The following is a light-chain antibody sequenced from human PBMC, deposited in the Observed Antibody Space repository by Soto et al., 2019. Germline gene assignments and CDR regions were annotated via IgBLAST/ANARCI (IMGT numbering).Light chain of an antibody. V-gene: IGKV1-33*01. CDR1: QDINKN. CDR2: DAS. J-gene: IGKJ5*01. CDR3: QQYKSGPPIT. Sequence: DLPLTHSPSSLSASVRARVTITCQASQDINKNLIWYQQRPGKAPKLLIYDASDLETGVPSRFSGSGSGTGFTFTIGSLQPEDYAVYYCQQYKSGPPITFGQGTRLAIK.